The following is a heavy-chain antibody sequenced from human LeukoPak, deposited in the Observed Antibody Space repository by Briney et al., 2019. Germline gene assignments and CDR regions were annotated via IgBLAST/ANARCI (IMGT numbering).Heavy chain of an antibody. V-gene: IGHV4-39*01. CDR3: ARQEELVVVPAAISY. D-gene: IGHD2-2*02. J-gene: IGHJ4*02. CDR1: GGSICSSSYY. Sequence: SETLSLTCTVSGGSICSSSYYWGWIRQPPGKGLEWIGSIYYSGSTYYNPSLKSRVTISVDTSKNQFSLKLSSVTAADTAVYYCARQEELVVVPAAISYWGQGTLVTVSS. CDR2: IYYSGST.